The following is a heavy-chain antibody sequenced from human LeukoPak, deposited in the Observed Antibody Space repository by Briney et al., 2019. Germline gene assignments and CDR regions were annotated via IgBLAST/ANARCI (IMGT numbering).Heavy chain of an antibody. CDR2: ISGSGGST. V-gene: IGHV3-23*01. CDR3: APEVWGGLQYSGSYPAFDY. D-gene: IGHD1-26*01. Sequence: TGGSLRLSCAASGFTFSSYAMSWVRQAPGKGLEWVSAISGSGGSTYYADSVKGRFTISRDNSKNTLYLQMNSLRAEDTAVYYCAPEVWGGLQYSGSYPAFDYWGQGTLVTVSS. J-gene: IGHJ4*02. CDR1: GFTFSSYA.